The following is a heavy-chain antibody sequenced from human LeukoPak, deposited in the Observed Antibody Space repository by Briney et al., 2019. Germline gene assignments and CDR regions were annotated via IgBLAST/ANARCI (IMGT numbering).Heavy chain of an antibody. V-gene: IGHV3-30*18. D-gene: IGHD3-3*01. CDR1: GFTFSSYG. J-gene: IGHJ5*02. Sequence: GGSLRLSCAASGFTFSSYGIHWVRQAPGKGLEWVAVISYDGSNKYYADSVKGRFTISRDNSKNTLYLQMNSLRIDDAAVYYCGKERSGSYVHAFDPWGQGTLVTVSS. CDR3: GKERSGSYVHAFDP. CDR2: ISYDGSNK.